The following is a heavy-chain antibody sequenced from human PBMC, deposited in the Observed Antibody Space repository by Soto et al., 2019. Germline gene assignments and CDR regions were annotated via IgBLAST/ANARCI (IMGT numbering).Heavy chain of an antibody. CDR2: IGAYNGNT. D-gene: IGHD6-19*01. CDR1: GYTFTNYG. V-gene: IGHV1-18*01. Sequence: QVQLVQSGGEVKKPGASVKVSCKASGYTFTNYGISWVRQAPGQGLEWMAWIGAYNGNTNYARKLQGRVSVTRDTSTTTASMELTSLRSDDTAVYYCAREAPGAGVDYWGQGNLVNVSS. CDR3: AREAPGAGVDY. J-gene: IGHJ4*02.